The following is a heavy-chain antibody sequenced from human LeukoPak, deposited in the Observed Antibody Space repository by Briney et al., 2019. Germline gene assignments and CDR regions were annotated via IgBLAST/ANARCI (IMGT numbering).Heavy chain of an antibody. J-gene: IGHJ3*02. CDR1: GFTFGDYA. D-gene: IGHD3-10*01. CDR2: IRSKAYGGTT. Sequence: GGSLRLSCTASGFTFGDYAMSWVRQAPGKGLEWVGFIRSKAYGGTTEYAASVKGRFTISRDDSKSIAYLQMNSLKTEDTAVYYCTRDRLKSGRDAFDIWGQGTMVTVSS. CDR3: TRDRLKSGRDAFDI. V-gene: IGHV3-49*04.